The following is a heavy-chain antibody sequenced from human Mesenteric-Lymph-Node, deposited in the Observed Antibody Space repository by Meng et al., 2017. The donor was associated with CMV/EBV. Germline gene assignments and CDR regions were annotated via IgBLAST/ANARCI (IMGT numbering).Heavy chain of an antibody. J-gene: IGHJ4*02. D-gene: IGHD2-15*01. V-gene: IGHV4-31*03. CDR3: ARRVGAAPFDY. Sequence: CIVSGGSMSSGAYDWNWILQHPGNGLEWIGCTYYNGNTYYSPSLKSRVTMSIDTSKDQFSLELSSVTAADTAVYYCARRVGAAPFDYWGQGALVTVSS. CDR1: GGSMSSGAYD. CDR2: TYYNGNT.